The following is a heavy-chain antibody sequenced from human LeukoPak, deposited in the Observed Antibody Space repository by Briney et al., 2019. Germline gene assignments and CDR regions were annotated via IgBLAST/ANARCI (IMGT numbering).Heavy chain of an antibody. Sequence: GGSLRLSCAASGFTFSIYGMHWVRQAPGKGLEWVAFIRYDGSIKYYADSVKGRFTISRENSKNTLYLQMDSLRAEDTAVYYCAKDLGAGGYFDYWGQGILVTVSS. D-gene: IGHD3-10*01. V-gene: IGHV3-30*02. CDR1: GFTFSIYG. J-gene: IGHJ4*02. CDR3: AKDLGAGGYFDY. CDR2: IRYDGSIK.